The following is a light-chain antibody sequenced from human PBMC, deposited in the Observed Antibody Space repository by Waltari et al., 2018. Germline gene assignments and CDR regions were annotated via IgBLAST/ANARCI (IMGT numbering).Light chain of an antibody. CDR3: SSDAVSNNFYD. J-gene: IGLJ1*01. CDR2: EVS. Sequence: QSALTQPPSASGSPGQSVTISSTGTGSGGSVPRYQQLPGKAPKLLIYEVSKRPSGVPDRFSGSKSGNTASLTVSGLQAEDEGDYYCSSDAVSNNFYDFGSGTKVTVL. V-gene: IGLV2-8*01. CDR1: GSGGS.